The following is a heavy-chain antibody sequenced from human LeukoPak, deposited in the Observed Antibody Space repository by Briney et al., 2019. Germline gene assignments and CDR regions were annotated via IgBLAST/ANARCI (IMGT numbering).Heavy chain of an antibody. V-gene: IGHV1-69*13. Sequence: ASEKVSCKASGGTFSSYAISWVRQAPGQGLEWMGGIIPIFGTANYAQKFQGRVTITADESTSTAYMELSSLRSEDTAVYYCARSHSYGSGSYYNDSFFDYWGQGTLVTVSS. CDR2: IIPIFGTA. D-gene: IGHD3-10*01. J-gene: IGHJ4*02. CDR3: ARSHSYGSGSYYNDSFFDY. CDR1: GGTFSSYA.